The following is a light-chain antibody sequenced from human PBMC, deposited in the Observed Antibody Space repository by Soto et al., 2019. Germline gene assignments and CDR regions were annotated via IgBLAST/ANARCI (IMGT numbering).Light chain of an antibody. Sequence: QSVLTQPPSASGTPGQRVTISCSGSSSNIGSNTVNWYQQLPGTAPKLLIYNNNQRPSGVPDRFSGSKSGTSAALAISGLQSEDEAYYYCAAWDDSLKGLVFGTGTKLTVL. V-gene: IGLV1-44*01. CDR2: NNN. J-gene: IGLJ1*01. CDR1: SSNIGSNT. CDR3: AAWDDSLKGLV.